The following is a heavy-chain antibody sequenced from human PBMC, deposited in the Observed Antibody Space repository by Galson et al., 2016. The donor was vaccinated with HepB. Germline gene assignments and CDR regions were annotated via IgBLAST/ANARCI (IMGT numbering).Heavy chain of an antibody. J-gene: IGHJ4*02. CDR2: ISYDGSNK. CDR3: AKDRERVAYIFDY. D-gene: IGHD1-26*01. Sequence: SLRLSCAASGFTFSSYGMHWVRQAPGKGLEWVAVISYDGSNKYYADSVKGRFTISRDNPKNTLYLQMNSLRAEDTAVYYCAKDRERVAYIFDYWGQGTLVTVSS. V-gene: IGHV3-30*18. CDR1: GFTFSSYG.